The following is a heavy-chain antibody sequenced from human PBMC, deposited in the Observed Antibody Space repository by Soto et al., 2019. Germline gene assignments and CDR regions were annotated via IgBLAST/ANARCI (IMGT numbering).Heavy chain of an antibody. Sequence: EVQLLESGGGLVQPGGSPRLSCAASGFTFSSYAMSWVRQAPGKGLEWVSAISGSGGSTYYADSVKGRFTISRDNSKNTLYLQMNSLRAEDTAVYYCAKFLLDYSSGRGWFDPWGQGTLVTVSS. CDR2: ISGSGGST. D-gene: IGHD6-19*01. V-gene: IGHV3-23*01. CDR3: AKFLLDYSSGRGWFDP. J-gene: IGHJ5*02. CDR1: GFTFSSYA.